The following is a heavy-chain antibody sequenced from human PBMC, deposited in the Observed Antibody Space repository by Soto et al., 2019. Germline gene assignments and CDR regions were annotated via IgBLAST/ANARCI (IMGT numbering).Heavy chain of an antibody. CDR2: ISTSSIEI. CDR3: ATIGDHDGFDV. D-gene: IGHD4-17*01. CDR1: GFTFIGYN. V-gene: IGHV3-21*06. J-gene: IGHJ3*01. Sequence: EVQLVESGGGLVMPEESLRLSCAASGFTFIGYNMKWVRQAPGKVLEWVASISTSSIEIFYSDLVRGRFTIFRDNARNSLYLQMNSLRAEDTAVYYCATIGDHDGFDVWGQGTTVTVSS.